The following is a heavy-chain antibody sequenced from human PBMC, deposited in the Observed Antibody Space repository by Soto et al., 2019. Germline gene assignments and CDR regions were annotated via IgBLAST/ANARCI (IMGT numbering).Heavy chain of an antibody. D-gene: IGHD3-9*01. J-gene: IGHJ3*01. CDR2: ISQDGNKK. Sequence: QVQLVESGGGVVRPGRSLRLSCAASGFIFSSYAMHWVRQAPGKGLEWVAGISQDGNKKYYADSEEGRVTISRDNSKNTPYLHMNSLRAEDTAVYYCADLRYFDWGQGTMVTVS. CDR1: GFIFSSYA. CDR3: ADLRYFD. V-gene: IGHV3-30-3*01.